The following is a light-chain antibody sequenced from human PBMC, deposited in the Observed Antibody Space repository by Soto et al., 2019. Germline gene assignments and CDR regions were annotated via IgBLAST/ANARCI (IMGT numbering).Light chain of an antibody. J-gene: IGKJ1*01. CDR1: QSVSSY. V-gene: IGKV3-15*01. Sequence: LTQSPATLSLYPRERATLSCRASQSVSSYLTWYQQKPGKAPKLLIYAASARPKGIPARFSGTGSATEFTLIISSLQPEDFATYYCQQYYNLPRTFGQASKVDIK. CDR2: AAS. CDR3: QQYYNLPRT.